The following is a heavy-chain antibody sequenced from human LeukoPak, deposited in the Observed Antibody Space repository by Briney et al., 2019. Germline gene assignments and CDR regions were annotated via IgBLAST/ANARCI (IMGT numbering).Heavy chain of an antibody. J-gene: IGHJ4*02. CDR2: IYYSGST. Sequence: SETLSLTCTVSGGSVSSGSYYWSWIRQPPGKGLEWIGYIYYSGSTNYNPSLKSRVTISVDTSKNQFSLKLSSVTAADTAVYYCARDNYYDSSGYSYFDYWGQGTLVTASS. D-gene: IGHD3-22*01. V-gene: IGHV4-61*01. CDR3: ARDNYYDSSGYSYFDY. CDR1: GGSVSSGSYY.